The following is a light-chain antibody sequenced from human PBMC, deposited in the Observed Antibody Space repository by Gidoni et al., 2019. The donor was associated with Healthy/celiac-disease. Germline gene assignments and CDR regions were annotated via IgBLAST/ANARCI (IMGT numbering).Light chain of an antibody. CDR1: QSISSY. CDR2: AAS. J-gene: IGKJ2*01. CDR3: QQSYSTPYT. V-gene: IGKV1-39*01. Sequence: DIQMTQSPSSLSASVGDRVTITCRASQSISSYLNWYQQTPGQAPKLLSYAASSFQSGVPSRFSGSGSGTDFTLTISSLQPEDFATYYCQQSYSTPYTFGQGTKLDIK.